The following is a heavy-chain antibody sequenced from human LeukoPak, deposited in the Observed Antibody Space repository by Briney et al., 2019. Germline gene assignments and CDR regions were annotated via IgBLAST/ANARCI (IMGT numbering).Heavy chain of an antibody. V-gene: IGHV1-2*02. CDR1: GYTFTGYY. J-gene: IGHJ4*02. CDR2: INPDSGGT. D-gene: IGHD5-12*01. CDR3: AGDVGVDMEAAITGFDH. Sequence: ASVKVSCKASGYTFTGYYMHWVRQAPGQGLEWMGWINPDSGGTNFAQKLQGRVTMTRDTSISTAYMELSRLRSDDTAVYYCAGDVGVDMEAAITGFDHWGQGTLVTVSS.